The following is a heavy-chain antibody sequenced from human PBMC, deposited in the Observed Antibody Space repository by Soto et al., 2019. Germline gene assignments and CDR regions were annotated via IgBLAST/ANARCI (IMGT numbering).Heavy chain of an antibody. J-gene: IGHJ6*02. CDR2: ISTYNGDT. Sequence: ASVKVSCKASGYTFSASGMSWLRQAPGQGLEWMGWISTYNGDTNDAPKFQDRVTMTSDTSTSTVYMELRSLRSDDTAVYYCARAGAAPYYYYGMDVWGQGTRVTVSS. V-gene: IGHV1-18*01. D-gene: IGHD2-15*01. CDR1: GYTFSASG. CDR3: ARAGAAPYYYYGMDV.